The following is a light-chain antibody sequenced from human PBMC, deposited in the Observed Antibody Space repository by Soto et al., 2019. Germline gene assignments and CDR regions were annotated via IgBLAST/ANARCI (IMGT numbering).Light chain of an antibody. CDR1: SSNIGAGYD. CDR2: GNI. CDR3: QSYDTSLSAYV. Sequence: ALAQPPSVSGAPGQKVTISCTGSSSNIGAGYDLHWYQQLPGTAPKLLLYGNINRPSGVPDRFSGSKSGTSASLAITGLQAEDEADYYCQSYDTSLSAYVFGTGTKVTV. V-gene: IGLV1-40*01. J-gene: IGLJ1*01.